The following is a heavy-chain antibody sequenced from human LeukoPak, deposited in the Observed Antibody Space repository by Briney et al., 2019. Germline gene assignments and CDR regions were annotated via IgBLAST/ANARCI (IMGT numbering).Heavy chain of an antibody. CDR2: INNDGTGT. V-gene: IGHV3-74*01. Sequence: GYLSFNCSASTFTITNYCMHWDRQVPGKGLVRVAGINNDGTGTFYADSVQGRFTICRDNAKNTVYLQMNTLRPEDTALYHCATVSEFWGQGTLVTVSS. CDR1: TFTITNYC. J-gene: IGHJ4*02. CDR3: ATVSEF.